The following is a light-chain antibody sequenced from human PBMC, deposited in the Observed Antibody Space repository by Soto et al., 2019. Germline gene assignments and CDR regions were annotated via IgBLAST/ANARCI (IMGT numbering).Light chain of an antibody. Sequence: DIQMTQSPSSVGDRVTITCRASKSISSYLNWYQQKPGKAPKLLMYAASSLQSGVPSRFSGSGSWTDFTLTISSLQPEDFATYYGQQSYSTPRTFGKGTKVDI. CDR1: KSISSY. CDR2: AAS. J-gene: IGKJ1*01. V-gene: IGKV1-39*01. CDR3: QQSYSTPRT.